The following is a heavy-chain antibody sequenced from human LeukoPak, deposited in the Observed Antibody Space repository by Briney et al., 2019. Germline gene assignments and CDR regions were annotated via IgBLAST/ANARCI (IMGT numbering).Heavy chain of an antibody. CDR1: GGSIRSYY. CDR3: AGDLFGSYEYVDF. Sequence: SETLSLTFSVSGGSIRSYYWSWIRQPPGKGLEWIGYTYYSGSTNYNPSLKSRVTISVDTSKNQFSLRLSSVTAADTAVYYCAGDLFGSYEYVDFWGQGTLVTVSS. D-gene: IGHD1-26*01. CDR2: TYYSGST. V-gene: IGHV4-59*01. J-gene: IGHJ4*02.